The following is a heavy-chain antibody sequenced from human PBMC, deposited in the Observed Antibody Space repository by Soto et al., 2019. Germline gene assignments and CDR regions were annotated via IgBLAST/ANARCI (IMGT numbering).Heavy chain of an antibody. CDR2: IYYSGST. CDR1: GDSVSSNSAA. V-gene: IGHV4-61*01. D-gene: IGHD1-26*01. J-gene: IGHJ5*01. Sequence: PSQTLSLTCAISGDSVSSNSAAWNWIRQPPGKGLEWIGYIYYSGSTNYNPALKSRVTTSVDTSKNQFSLKLTSVTAADTAVYYCARDRVGVSSNWFDSWGRGTLVTVSS. CDR3: ARDRVGVSSNWFDS.